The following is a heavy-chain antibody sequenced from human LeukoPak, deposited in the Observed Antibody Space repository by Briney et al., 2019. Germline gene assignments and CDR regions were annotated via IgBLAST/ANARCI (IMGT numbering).Heavy chain of an antibody. CDR2: ISSSSSYI. V-gene: IGHV3-21*01. CDR1: GFTFSSYS. CDR3: ARDGSIAARTIQYYFDY. J-gene: IGHJ4*02. D-gene: IGHD6-6*01. Sequence: PGGSLRLSCAASGFTFSSYSMNWVRQAPGKGLEWVSSISSSSSYIYYADSVKGRFTISRDNAKNSLYLQMNSLRAEDTAVYYCARDGSIAARTIQYYFDYWGQGTLVTVSS.